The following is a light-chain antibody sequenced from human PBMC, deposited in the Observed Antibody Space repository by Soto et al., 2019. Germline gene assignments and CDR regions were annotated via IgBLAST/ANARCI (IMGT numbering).Light chain of an antibody. Sequence: DIVLTQSPGTLSLSPGERATLSCRASQRVRSNYLAWYQHKPGQTPRLLIYGSSSRATGIPDRFSGSGSGTDFTLTISRLEPEDFAVYYCQQYGSSAPITFGQGTRLEIK. CDR2: GSS. J-gene: IGKJ5*01. CDR1: QRVRSNY. V-gene: IGKV3-20*01. CDR3: QQYGSSAPIT.